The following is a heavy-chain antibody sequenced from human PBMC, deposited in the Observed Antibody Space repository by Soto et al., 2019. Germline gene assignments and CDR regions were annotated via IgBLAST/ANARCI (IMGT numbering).Heavy chain of an antibody. CDR3: AKDSVATLY. J-gene: IGHJ4*02. V-gene: IGHV3-30*18. Sequence: GGSLRLSCAAPGFTFSSYGMHWVRQAPGKGLEWVAVISYDGRNKYYADSVKGRFTISRDNSKNTLYLQMNSLRAEDTAVYYCAKDSVATLYWGQGTLVTVSS. D-gene: IGHD2-15*01. CDR2: ISYDGRNK. CDR1: GFTFSSYG.